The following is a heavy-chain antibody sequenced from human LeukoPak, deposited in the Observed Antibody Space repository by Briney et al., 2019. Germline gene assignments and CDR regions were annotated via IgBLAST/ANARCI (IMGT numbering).Heavy chain of an antibody. CDR2: ISGSGGST. CDR1: GLRFTNYA. Sequence: PGGSLRLSCAASGLRFTNYAMSWVRRAPGKGLECVSVISGSGGSTNYADSVKGRFTISRDNSKNTLYLQMKSLRAEDTATYYCAKGHSDYGTGFDLRGQGTLVTVSS. CDR3: AKGHSDYGTGFDL. V-gene: IGHV3-23*01. D-gene: IGHD4-17*01. J-gene: IGHJ4*02.